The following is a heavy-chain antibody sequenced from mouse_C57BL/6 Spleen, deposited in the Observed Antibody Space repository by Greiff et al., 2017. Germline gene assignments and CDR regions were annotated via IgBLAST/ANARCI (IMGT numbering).Heavy chain of an antibody. CDR3: ARSGITTDY. CDR1: GYTFTSYW. CDR2: IDPSDSYT. V-gene: IGHV1-69*01. D-gene: IGHD1-2*01. J-gene: IGHJ2*01. Sequence: VQLQQPGAELVMPGASVKLSCKASGYTFTSYWMHWVKQRPGQGLEWIGEIDPSDSYTNYNQKFKGKSTLTVDKSSSTAYMQLSSLTSEDSAVYYCARSGITTDYWGQGTTLTVSS.